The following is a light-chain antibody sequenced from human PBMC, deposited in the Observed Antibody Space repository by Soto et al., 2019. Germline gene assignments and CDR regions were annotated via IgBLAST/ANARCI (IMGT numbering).Light chain of an antibody. Sequence: EILMTQSPATLSVSPGERATLSCRASRSVSHNLAWYQQKPGQAPRLLFYGASIRAIGIPARFSGSGSRTEFTLTINSLQSEDFAIYYCQQSNNWSYTFGQGTKLEIK. CDR1: RSVSHN. CDR2: GAS. V-gene: IGKV3-15*01. J-gene: IGKJ2*01. CDR3: QQSNNWSYT.